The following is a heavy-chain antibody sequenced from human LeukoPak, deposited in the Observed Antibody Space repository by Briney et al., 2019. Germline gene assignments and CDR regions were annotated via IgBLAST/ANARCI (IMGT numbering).Heavy chain of an antibody. Sequence: PSETLSLTCAVYGGSFSGYYWSWIRQSPGKGLEWIGEINHSGSTNYNPSLKSRVTISVDTSKNQFSLKLSSVTAADTAVYYCARVRHNWNGGYFDYWGQGTLVTVSS. J-gene: IGHJ4*02. CDR1: GGSFSGYY. CDR3: ARVRHNWNGGYFDY. D-gene: IGHD1-20*01. V-gene: IGHV4-34*01. CDR2: INHSGST.